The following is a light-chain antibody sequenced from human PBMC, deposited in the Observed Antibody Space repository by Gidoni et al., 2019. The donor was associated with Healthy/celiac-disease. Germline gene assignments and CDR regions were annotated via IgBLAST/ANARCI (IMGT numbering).Light chain of an antibody. CDR1: NIGSKS. CDR3: QVWDSSSDHPVV. V-gene: IGLV3-21*04. J-gene: IGLJ2*01. CDR2: YDS. Sequence: SYVLTQPPSVSVAPGKTARITCGGNNIGSKSVHWYQQKPGQAPVLVIYYDSDRPSGIPERFSGCNSGNTATLTISRVEAGDEADYYCQVWDSSSDHPVVFGGGTKLTVL.